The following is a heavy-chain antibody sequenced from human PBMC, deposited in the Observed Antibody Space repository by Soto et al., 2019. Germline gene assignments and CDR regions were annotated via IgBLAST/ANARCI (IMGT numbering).Heavy chain of an antibody. Sequence: ASVKVSCKASGYTFTSYGISWVRQAPGQGLEWMGWISAYNGNTNYAQKLQGRVTMTTDTSTSTAYTELRSLRSDDTAVYYCARVGYYDFWSGEAHYYYGMDVWGQGTTVTVSS. J-gene: IGHJ6*02. D-gene: IGHD3-3*01. CDR3: ARVGYYDFWSGEAHYYYGMDV. CDR2: ISAYNGNT. V-gene: IGHV1-18*04. CDR1: GYTFTSYG.